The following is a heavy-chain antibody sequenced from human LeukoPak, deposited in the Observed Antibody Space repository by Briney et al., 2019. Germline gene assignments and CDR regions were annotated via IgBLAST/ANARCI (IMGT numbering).Heavy chain of an antibody. CDR2: IYYSGST. Sequence: SETLSLTCTVSGGSVSSGSYYWSWIRQSPGKGLEWIGYIYYSGSTNYNPSLKSRVTISVDTSKNQFSLKLSSVTAADTAVYYCARLRFLEDYYFDYWGQGTLVTVSS. CDR1: GGSVSSGSYY. V-gene: IGHV4-61*01. CDR3: ARLRFLEDYYFDY. J-gene: IGHJ4*02. D-gene: IGHD3-3*01.